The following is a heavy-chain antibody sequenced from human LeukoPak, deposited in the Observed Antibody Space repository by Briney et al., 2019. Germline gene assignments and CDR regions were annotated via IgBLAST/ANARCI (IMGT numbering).Heavy chain of an antibody. D-gene: IGHD4-17*01. J-gene: IGHJ5*02. CDR1: GDSFSSNSAA. CDR3: ARDLDYGDNEDWFDP. Sequence: SQTLSLTCAISGDSFSSNSAAWNWIRQSPSRGLEWLGSTYYRSKWYNYYAVSVKSRITINPDTSNNQFSLQLNSVAPEATAVYYCARDLDYGDNEDWFDPWGQGTLVTVSS. CDR2: TYYRSKWYN. V-gene: IGHV6-1*01.